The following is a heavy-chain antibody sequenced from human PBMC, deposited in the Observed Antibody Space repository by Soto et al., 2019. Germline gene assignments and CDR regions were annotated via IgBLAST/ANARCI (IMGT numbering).Heavy chain of an antibody. CDR2: IYYSGST. D-gene: IGHD3-9*01. CDR3: AREEVDYDILTALGEERPNYYYYGMDV. J-gene: IGHJ6*02. Sequence: PSETLSLTCTVSGGSISSGGYYWSWIRQHPGKGLEWIGYIYYSGSTYYNPSLKSRVTISVDTSKNQFSLKLSSVTAADTSVYYCAREEVDYDILTALGEERPNYYYYGMDVWGQGTTVTVSS. V-gene: IGHV4-31*03. CDR1: GGSISSGGYY.